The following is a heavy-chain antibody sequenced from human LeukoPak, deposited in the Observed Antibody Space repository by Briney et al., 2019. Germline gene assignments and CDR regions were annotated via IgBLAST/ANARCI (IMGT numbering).Heavy chain of an antibody. J-gene: IGHJ3*02. CDR1: GFTFSSYG. V-gene: IGHV3-30*03. Sequence: PGGSLRLSCAASGFTFSSYGMHWVRQAPGKGLEWVAVISYDGSNKYYADSVKGRFTISRDNSKNTLYLQMNSLRAEDTAVYYCARSYYYDSSGYPGGAFDIWGQGTMVTVSS. CDR2: ISYDGSNK. CDR3: ARSYYYDSSGYPGGAFDI. D-gene: IGHD3-22*01.